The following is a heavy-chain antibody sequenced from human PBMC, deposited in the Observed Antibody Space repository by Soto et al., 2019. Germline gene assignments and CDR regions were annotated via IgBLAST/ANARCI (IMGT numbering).Heavy chain of an antibody. Sequence: GGSLRLSCAASGFTFSSYSMNWVRQAPGKGLEWVSGISWNSGSIGYADSVKGRFTISRDNAKNSLYLQMNSLRAEDTALYYCAKDTRDYYGSGSKIFDYWGQGTLVTVSS. CDR3: AKDTRDYYGSGSKIFDY. D-gene: IGHD3-10*01. J-gene: IGHJ4*02. V-gene: IGHV3-9*01. CDR1: GFTFSSYS. CDR2: ISWNSGSI.